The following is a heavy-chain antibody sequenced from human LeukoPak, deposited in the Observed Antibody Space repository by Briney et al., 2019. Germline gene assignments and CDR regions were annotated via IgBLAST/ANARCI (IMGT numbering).Heavy chain of an antibody. CDR3: ARVSDITMVRGVITGAFDI. D-gene: IGHD3-10*01. CDR1: GGSISSSSYY. J-gene: IGHJ3*02. V-gene: IGHV4-39*07. CDR2: IYYSGST. Sequence: SETLSLTCTVSGGSISSSSYYWGWIRQPPGKGLEWIGSIYYSGSTYYNPSLKSRVTISVDTSKNQFSLKLSSVTAADTAVYYCARVSDITMVRGVITGAFDIWGQGTMVTVSS.